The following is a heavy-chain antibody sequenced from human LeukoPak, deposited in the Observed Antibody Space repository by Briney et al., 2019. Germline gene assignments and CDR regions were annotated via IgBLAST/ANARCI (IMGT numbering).Heavy chain of an antibody. Sequence: GGSLRLSCAASGFTFSSYGMHWVRRAPGKGLEWVAVISYDGSNKYYADSVKGRFTISRDNSKNTLYLQMNSLRAEDTAVYYCAKSAPEYYDFWSGADYWGRGTVVTVSS. CDR3: AKSAPEYYDFWSGADY. V-gene: IGHV3-30*18. CDR1: GFTFSSYG. CDR2: ISYDGSNK. J-gene: IGHJ4*02. D-gene: IGHD3-3*01.